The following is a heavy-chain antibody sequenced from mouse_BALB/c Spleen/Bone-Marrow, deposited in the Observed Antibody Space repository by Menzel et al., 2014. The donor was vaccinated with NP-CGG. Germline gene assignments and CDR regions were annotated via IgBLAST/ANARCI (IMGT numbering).Heavy chain of an antibody. CDR2: ISSGSSTI. Sequence: EVKLMESGGGLVQPGGSRKLSCAASGFTFSSFGVHWVRRAPEKGLEWVAYISSGSSTIYYADTVKGRFTISRDNPKNTLFLQMTSLRSEDTAMYYCTRGKYGYDYWGQGTTLTVSS. J-gene: IGHJ2*01. CDR3: TRGKYGYDY. CDR1: GFTFSSFG. D-gene: IGHD2-10*02. V-gene: IGHV5-17*02.